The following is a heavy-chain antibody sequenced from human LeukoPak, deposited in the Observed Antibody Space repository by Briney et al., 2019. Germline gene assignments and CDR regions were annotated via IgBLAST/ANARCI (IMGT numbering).Heavy chain of an antibody. D-gene: IGHD2-15*01. V-gene: IGHV4-39*01. CDR2: IYYSGST. J-gene: IGHJ3*02. Sequence: SETLSLTCTVSVGSISSSSYYWGWIRQPPGKGLEWIGSIYYSGSTYYNPSLKSRVTISVDTSKNQFSLKLSSVTAADTAVYYCARHHCSGGSCYWADAFDIWGQGTMVTVSS. CDR1: VGSISSSSYY. CDR3: ARHHCSGGSCYWADAFDI.